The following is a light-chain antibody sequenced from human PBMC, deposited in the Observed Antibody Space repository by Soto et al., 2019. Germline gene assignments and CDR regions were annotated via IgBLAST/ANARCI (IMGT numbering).Light chain of an antibody. Sequence: EIVLTQAPATLSVSPGERAPLSCRASQSVSSNLAWYQQKPGQAPRLLIYGASTRVTGIPARFSGSGSGTEFTLTISSLQSGDFAVYYCQQYADWPRTFGQGTKVDIK. CDR1: QSVSSN. CDR2: GAS. CDR3: QQYADWPRT. V-gene: IGKV3-15*01. J-gene: IGKJ1*01.